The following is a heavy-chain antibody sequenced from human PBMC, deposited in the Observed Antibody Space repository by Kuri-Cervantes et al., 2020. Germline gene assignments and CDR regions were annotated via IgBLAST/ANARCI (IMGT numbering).Heavy chain of an antibody. V-gene: IGHV3-30*02. J-gene: IGHJ4*02. CDR1: GFTFSAYG. Sequence: GESLKISCAASGFTFSAYGMTWVRQGPGGGLEWVAFIRHDGSNKYYADSVKGRFTISRDNSKNTLYLQMNSLRAEDTAVYYCYGDYRDYWGQGTLVTVSS. D-gene: IGHD4-17*01. CDR2: IRHDGSNK. CDR3: YGDYRDY.